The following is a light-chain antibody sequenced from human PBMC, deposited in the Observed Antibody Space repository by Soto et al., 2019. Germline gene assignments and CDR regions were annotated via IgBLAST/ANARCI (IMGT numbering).Light chain of an antibody. CDR3: QQYGSSLFT. Sequence: EIVLTKSPGTLSLSPGERATLSCRASQSVSSKYLAWYQHKPGQAPRVLIYGTSIRASGVPDRFSGGGSGTDFTLTITRLEPEDFAVYYCQQYGSSLFTFGPGTNVDFK. V-gene: IGKV3-20*01. J-gene: IGKJ3*01. CDR2: GTS. CDR1: QSVSSKY.